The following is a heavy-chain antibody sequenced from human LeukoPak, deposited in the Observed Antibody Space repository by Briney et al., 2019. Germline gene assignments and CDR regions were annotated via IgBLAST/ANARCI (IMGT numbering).Heavy chain of an antibody. CDR2: IIPIFGTA. V-gene: IGHV1-69*06. CDR1: GGSFSIYA. CDR3: AKQGGLRQDYYMDV. D-gene: IGHD3-16*01. J-gene: IGHJ6*03. Sequence: ASVRVSFKAFGGSFSIYAISWVRQAPGQGLEWMGRIIPIFGTANYAQNFQGRVTITADITSNTAYMELSSLTSETRPYICAKQGGLRQDYYMDVWGNGTTVTVSS.